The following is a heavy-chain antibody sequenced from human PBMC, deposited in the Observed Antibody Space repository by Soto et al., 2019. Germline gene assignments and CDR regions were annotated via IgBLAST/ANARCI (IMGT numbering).Heavy chain of an antibody. J-gene: IGHJ4*02. Sequence: RLSCAASGFSFSRYWLMWIRRAPGKGLEWVANIRQDGSEKYYGDSVKGRFTASRDNAQSPLYPQMNSLRAEDTAVYYCAGGPEGWPAEYWGQGILVTVSS. D-gene: IGHD6-19*01. CDR2: IRQDGSEK. V-gene: IGHV3-7*03. CDR1: GFSFSRYW. CDR3: AGGPEGWPAEY.